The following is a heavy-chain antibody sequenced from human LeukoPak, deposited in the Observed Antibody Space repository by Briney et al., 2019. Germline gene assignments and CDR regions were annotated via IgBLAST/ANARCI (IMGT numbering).Heavy chain of an antibody. Sequence: GGSLRLSCVASGFTFHTYWMSWVRQAPGKGLEWVANIKQDGSEKYYVDSVKGRFTISRDNAKNPLYVQMNSLRAEDTAVYYCARDQAYATSGYRPWAFDIWGQATMVTVSS. J-gene: IGHJ3*02. CDR1: GFTFHTYW. CDR2: IKQDGSEK. V-gene: IGHV3-7*01. CDR3: ARDQAYATSGYRPWAFDI. D-gene: IGHD3-22*01.